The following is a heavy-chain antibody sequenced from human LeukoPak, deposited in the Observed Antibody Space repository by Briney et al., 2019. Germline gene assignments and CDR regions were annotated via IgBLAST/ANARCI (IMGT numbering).Heavy chain of an antibody. J-gene: IGHJ4*02. Sequence: GSLRLSCAASGFTFSNYWMTWDRQAPGKGLEWVASIKQDGSEKYYVDSVKGRFTFSRDNAKNSLYLQMDSLRAEDTAVYYCARDKSAGADTGSSFYYWGQGALVTVSS. CDR1: GFTFSNYW. D-gene: IGHD3-10*01. V-gene: IGHV3-7*03. CDR2: IKQDGSEK. CDR3: ARDKSAGADTGSSFYY.